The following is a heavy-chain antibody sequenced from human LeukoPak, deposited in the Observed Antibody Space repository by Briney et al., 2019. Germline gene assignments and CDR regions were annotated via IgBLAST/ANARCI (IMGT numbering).Heavy chain of an antibody. Sequence: PGGSLRLSCAASGFIFSNDAMTWVRQAPGKGLEWVSTVTGSDDTTYYTDSVKGRFTISRDHSKNMLHLQMNSLRVEDTAIYYCAKGPQLYSGYHPAYWGQGTLVTVSS. CDR3: AKGPQLYSGYHPAY. CDR2: VTGSDDTT. V-gene: IGHV3-23*01. CDR1: GFIFSNDA. J-gene: IGHJ4*02. D-gene: IGHD5-12*01.